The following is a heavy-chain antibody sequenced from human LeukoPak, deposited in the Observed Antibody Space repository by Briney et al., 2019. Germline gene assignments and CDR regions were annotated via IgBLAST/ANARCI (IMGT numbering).Heavy chain of an antibody. CDR2: INHSGST. D-gene: IGHD6-13*01. Sequence: PSETLSLNCAVYGGSFSGYYWNWIRQPPGKGLEWIGEINHSGSTNYNPSLKSRVTISVDTSKNQFSLKLSSVTAADTAVYYCARAIAAAGIYYMDVWGEGTTVTVSS. CDR3: ARAIAAAGIYYMDV. CDR1: GGSFSGYY. V-gene: IGHV4-34*01. J-gene: IGHJ6*03.